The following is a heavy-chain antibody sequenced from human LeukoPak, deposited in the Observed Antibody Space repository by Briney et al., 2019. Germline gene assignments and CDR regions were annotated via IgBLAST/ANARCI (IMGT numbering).Heavy chain of an antibody. CDR2: IIPIFGTA. CDR1: GGTFSSYA. J-gene: IGHJ5*02. V-gene: IGHV1-69*13. Sequence: ASVKVSCKASGGTFSSYAISWVRQAPGQGLEWRGGIIPIFGTANYAQKFQGRVTITADESTSTAYMELSSLRSEDTAVYYCARAPYSSGWYGGWFDPWGQGTLVTVSS. CDR3: ARAPYSSGWYGGWFDP. D-gene: IGHD6-19*01.